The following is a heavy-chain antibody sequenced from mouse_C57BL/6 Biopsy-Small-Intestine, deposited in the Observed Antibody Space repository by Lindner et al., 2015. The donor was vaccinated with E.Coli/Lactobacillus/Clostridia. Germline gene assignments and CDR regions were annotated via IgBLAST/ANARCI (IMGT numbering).Heavy chain of an antibody. Sequence: VQLQESGGGLVKPGGSLKLSCAASGFTFSDYGMHWVRQAPEKGLEWVAYISSGSRTIYYVDTVKGRFTISRDNAKNTLFLQMTSLRSEDTAMYYCARYGNYYAMDYWGQGTSVTVSS. J-gene: IGHJ4*01. CDR2: ISSGSRTI. CDR1: GFTFSDYG. V-gene: IGHV5-17*01. D-gene: IGHD2-1*01. CDR3: ARYGNYYAMDY.